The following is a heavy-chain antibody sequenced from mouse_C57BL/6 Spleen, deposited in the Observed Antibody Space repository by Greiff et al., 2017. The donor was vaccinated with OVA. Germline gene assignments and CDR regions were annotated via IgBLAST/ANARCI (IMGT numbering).Heavy chain of an antibody. CDR1: GFTFNTYA. Sequence: EVQLVESGGGLVQPKGSLKLSCAASGFTFNTYAMHWVRQAPGKGLEWVAHIRSKSSNYATYYADSVNDRFTISRDDSQIMLYLQMNNLKTEDTARYSCERERDGVVEGGAMDYGGQGTSVTVSS. J-gene: IGHJ4*01. D-gene: IGHD1-1*01. V-gene: IGHV10-3*01. CDR3: ERERDGVVEGGAMDY. CDR2: IRSKSSNYAT.